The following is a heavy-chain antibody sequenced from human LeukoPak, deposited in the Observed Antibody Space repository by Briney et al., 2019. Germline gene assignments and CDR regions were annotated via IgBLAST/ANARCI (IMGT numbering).Heavy chain of an antibody. CDR2: IKSKTDGGTT. D-gene: IGHD3-10*01. CDR1: GFTFSTYA. CDR3: TTRGYYYGSGSYYTLFDY. V-gene: IGHV3-15*01. Sequence: PGGSLRLSCAASGFTFSTYAMTWVRQAPGKGLEWVGRIKSKTDGGTTDYAAPVKGRFTISRDDSKNTLYLQMNSLKTEDTAVYYCTTRGYYYGSGSYYTLFDYWGQGTLVTVSS. J-gene: IGHJ4*02.